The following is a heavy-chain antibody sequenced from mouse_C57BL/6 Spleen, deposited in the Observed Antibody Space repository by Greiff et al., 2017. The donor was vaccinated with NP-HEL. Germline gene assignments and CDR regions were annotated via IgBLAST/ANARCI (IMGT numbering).Heavy chain of an antibody. CDR3: ARSGTSYYYAMDY. Sequence: VQLQQSGTELVKPGASVKLSCTASGYTFTSYWMHWVKQRPGQGLEWIGNINPSNGGTNYNEKFKSKATLTVDKSSSTAYMQLSSLTSEDSAVYYCARSGTSYYYAMDYWGQGTSVTVSS. CDR2: INPSNGGT. V-gene: IGHV1-53*01. D-gene: IGHD4-1*01. CDR1: GYTFTSYW. J-gene: IGHJ4*01.